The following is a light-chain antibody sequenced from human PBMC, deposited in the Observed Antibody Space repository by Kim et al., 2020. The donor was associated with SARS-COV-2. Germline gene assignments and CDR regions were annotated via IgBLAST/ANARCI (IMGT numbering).Light chain of an antibody. CDR1: KLGDKY. V-gene: IGLV3-1*01. Sequence: SYELTQPPSVSVSPGQTASITCSGDKLGDKYACWYQQKPGQSHVLVIYQDNKRPSGIPERFSGSKSGNTATLTISGTQAMDEGDYYCQAWDSNTFYVFGTGTKVTVL. J-gene: IGLJ1*01. CDR2: QDN. CDR3: QAWDSNTFYV.